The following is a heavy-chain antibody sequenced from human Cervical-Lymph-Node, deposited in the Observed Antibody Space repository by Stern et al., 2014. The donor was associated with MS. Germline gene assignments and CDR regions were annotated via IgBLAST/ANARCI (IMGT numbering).Heavy chain of an antibody. J-gene: IGHJ4*02. CDR3: ARDRDCSSTNCYLPFHY. Sequence: VQLVESGGGVVQPGRSLRLSCAASGFTFSSYAMHWVRPAPGKGLEWVAVISYDGSNKYYADSVKGRFTISRDNSKDTLDLQMTSLRAEDTAVYYCARDRDCSSTNCYLPFHYWGQGTLVTVSS. D-gene: IGHD2-2*01. V-gene: IGHV3-30-3*01. CDR2: ISYDGSNK. CDR1: GFTFSSYA.